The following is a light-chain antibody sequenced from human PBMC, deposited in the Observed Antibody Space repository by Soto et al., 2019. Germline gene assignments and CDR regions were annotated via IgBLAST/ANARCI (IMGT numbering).Light chain of an antibody. CDR3: QSYDSSNPVV. Sequence: NFMLTQPHSVSESPGKTVTISCTRSSGSIASNYVQWYQQRPGSSPTTVIYEDNQRPSGVPDRFSGSIDSSSNSASLTISGLKTEAEADYSCQSYDSSNPVVFGGGTKLTVL. J-gene: IGLJ2*01. CDR1: SGSIASNY. CDR2: EDN. V-gene: IGLV6-57*01.